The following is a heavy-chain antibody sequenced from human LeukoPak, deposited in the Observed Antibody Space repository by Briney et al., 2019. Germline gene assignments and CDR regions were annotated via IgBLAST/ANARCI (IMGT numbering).Heavy chain of an antibody. CDR3: ARDSTGSYYYGMDV. CDR2: IKQDGSEK. J-gene: IGHJ6*02. CDR1: GFTFSRYW. Sequence: PGGSLRLSCAASGFTFSRYWMSWVRQAPGKGLEWVANIKQDGSEKYYVDSVKGRFTISRDNAKNSLYLQMSSLRAEDTAVYYCARDSTGSYYYGMDVWGQGTTVTVSS. D-gene: IGHD3-22*01. V-gene: IGHV3-7*01.